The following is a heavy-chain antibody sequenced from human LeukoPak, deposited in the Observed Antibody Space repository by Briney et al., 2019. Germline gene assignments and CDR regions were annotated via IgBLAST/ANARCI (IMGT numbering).Heavy chain of an antibody. CDR1: GFTFKTYW. J-gene: IGHJ3*02. D-gene: IGHD2/OR15-2a*01. CDR3: AIYLKGPVNDVFDM. V-gene: IGHV3-74*01. CDR2: SNGDVSLT. Sequence: PGXXLXLSCAASGFTFKTYWMHWVRQAPGKGVGWVSXSNGDVSLTSYAHSLRPRFTISSHNTNNTLYLQMISLTADDTAVYYCAIYLKGPVNDVFDMWGQGTMVTVSS.